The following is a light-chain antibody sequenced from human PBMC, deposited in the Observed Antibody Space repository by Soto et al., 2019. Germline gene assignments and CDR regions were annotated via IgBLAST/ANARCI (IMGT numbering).Light chain of an antibody. CDR3: PSYDSSNHGV. V-gene: IGLV6-57*04. CDR1: SGSIASNY. CDR2: EDN. J-gene: IGLJ2*01. Sequence: NFMLTQPHSVSESPGKTVTISCTRSSGSIASNYVQWYQQRPGSAPTTVIYEDNQRPSGVPDGFSGSIDSSTNSASLTISGLNTEDEADYYCPSYDSSNHGVFGAGTQLTVL.